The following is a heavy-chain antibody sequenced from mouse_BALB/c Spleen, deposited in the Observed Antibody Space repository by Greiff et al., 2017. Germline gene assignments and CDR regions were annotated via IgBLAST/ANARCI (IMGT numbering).Heavy chain of an antibody. V-gene: IGHV1-5*01. CDR2: IYPGNSDT. CDR3: THYGSSLYYFDY. CDR1: GYTFTSYW. J-gene: IGHJ2*01. Sequence: EVQLKESGAELAKPGASVKMSCKASGYTFTSYWMHWVKQRPGQGLEWIGAIYPGNSDTSYNQKFKGKAKLTAVTSTSTAYMELSSLTNEDSAVYYCTHYGSSLYYFDYWGQGTTLTVSS. D-gene: IGHD1-1*01.